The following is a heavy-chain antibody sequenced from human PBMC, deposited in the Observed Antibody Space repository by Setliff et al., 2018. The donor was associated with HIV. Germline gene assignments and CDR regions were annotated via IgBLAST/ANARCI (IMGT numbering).Heavy chain of an antibody. CDR2: VTVNGAT. Sequence: SETLSLTCTVSGDSMTSGSYYWTWIRQPAGKRLEWIGRVTVNGATKYNPSLQSRVTISVDTSENQFSLKVTSVTAADTATYYYSRGPPFDRWGRGTLVTVSS. J-gene: IGHJ2*01. CDR1: GDSMTSGSYY. V-gene: IGHV4-61*02. CDR3: SRGPPFDR.